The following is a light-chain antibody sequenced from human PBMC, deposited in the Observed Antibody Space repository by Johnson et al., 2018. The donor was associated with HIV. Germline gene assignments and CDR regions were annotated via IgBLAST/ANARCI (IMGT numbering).Light chain of an antibody. CDR3: GTWDSSLRAYNYV. V-gene: IGLV1-51*01. CDR1: SSNIGNNY. CDR2: DNN. J-gene: IGLJ1*01. Sequence: QSVLTQAPSVSAAPGQKVTISCSGSSSNIGNNYVSWYQQLPGTAPKLLIYDNNKRPSGIPDRFSGSKSGTSATLGITVLQTGDEADYYCGTWDSSLRAYNYVFGSGTKVTVL.